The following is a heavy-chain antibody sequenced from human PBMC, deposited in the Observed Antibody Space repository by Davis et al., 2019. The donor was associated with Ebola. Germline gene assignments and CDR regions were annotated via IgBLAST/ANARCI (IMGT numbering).Heavy chain of an antibody. CDR1: GFTFSSYG. D-gene: IGHD6-13*01. V-gene: IGHV3-30*02. J-gene: IGHJ6*02. CDR3: AKDSSSWTALYYYGMDV. Sequence: GESLKISCAASGFTFSSYGMHWVRQAPGKGLEWVAFIRYDGSNKYYADSVKGRFTISRDNSKNTLYLQMNSLRAEDTAVYYCAKDSSSWTALYYYGMDVWGQGTTVTVSS. CDR2: IRYDGSNK.